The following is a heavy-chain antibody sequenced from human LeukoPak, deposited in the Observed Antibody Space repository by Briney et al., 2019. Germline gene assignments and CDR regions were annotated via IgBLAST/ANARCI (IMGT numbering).Heavy chain of an antibody. CDR2: IYSGGST. Sequence: PGGSLRLSCAASGFTFSSYSMNWVRQAPGKGLEWVSVIYSGGSTHCADSVKGRFTISRDNSKNTLSLQMNSLRAEDSAVYYCARDLNYYGSGPYGLDVWGQGTTVTVSS. D-gene: IGHD3-10*01. CDR3: ARDLNYYGSGPYGLDV. J-gene: IGHJ6*02. V-gene: IGHV3-66*01. CDR1: GFTFSSYS.